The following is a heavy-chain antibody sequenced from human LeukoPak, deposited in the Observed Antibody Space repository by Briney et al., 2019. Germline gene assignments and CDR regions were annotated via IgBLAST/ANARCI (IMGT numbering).Heavy chain of an antibody. J-gene: IGHJ5*02. CDR3: ARDETTLTMNYFDP. V-gene: IGHV1-2*02. D-gene: IGHD4-17*01. CDR1: GYTFTGYY. CDR2: INPNSGGT. Sequence: GASVKVSCKASGYTFTGYYMHWVRQAPGQGLEWMGWINPNSGGTNYAQKFQGRVTMTRDTSISTAYMELSRLKSDDTAVYYCARDETTLTMNYFDPWGQGTLVTVSS.